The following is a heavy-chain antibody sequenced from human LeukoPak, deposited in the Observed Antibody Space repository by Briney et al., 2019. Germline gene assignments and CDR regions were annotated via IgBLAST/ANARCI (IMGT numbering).Heavy chain of an antibody. CDR1: GFTFSSYG. Sequence: HPGGSLRRSCAASGFTFSSYGMHWVRQAPGKGLEWVAVISYDGSNKYYADSVKGRFTIYRDNSKNTLYMQMNSLRAEDTAVYYCVKGGAEALLWFGELLSDYFDYWGQGTLVTVSS. J-gene: IGHJ4*02. CDR2: ISYDGSNK. D-gene: IGHD3-10*01. V-gene: IGHV3-30*18. CDR3: VKGGAEALLWFGELLSDYFDY.